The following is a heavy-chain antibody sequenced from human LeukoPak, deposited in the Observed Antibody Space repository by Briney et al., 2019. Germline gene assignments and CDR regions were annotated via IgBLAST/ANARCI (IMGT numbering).Heavy chain of an antibody. CDR2: IYRSGST. CDR3: ARAPLGYSYGYYFDY. CDR1: GGSVSSGDYY. V-gene: IGHV4-61*08. D-gene: IGHD5-18*01. Sequence: SETLSLTCTVSGGSVSSGDYYWSWIRQPPGKGLEWIGYIYRSGSTNCNPSLKSRVTISVDTSKNQFSLKLSSVTAADTAVYYCARAPLGYSYGYYFDYWGQGTLVTVSS. J-gene: IGHJ4*02.